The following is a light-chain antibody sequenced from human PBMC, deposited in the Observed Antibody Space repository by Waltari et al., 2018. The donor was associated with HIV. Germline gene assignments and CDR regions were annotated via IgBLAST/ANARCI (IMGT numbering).Light chain of an antibody. J-gene: IGLJ1*01. V-gene: IGLV2-14*01. Sequence: QSALTQPASVSGSPGQSITISCPGTSSDVGGYNYVSWYQQHPGKAPKVIIYEVRNRPSGVSRRFSGSKSGNTASLTISGLQAEDEADYYCSSYTTSSTGVFGTGTKVTVL. CDR2: EVR. CDR1: SSDVGGYNY. CDR3: SSYTTSSTGV.